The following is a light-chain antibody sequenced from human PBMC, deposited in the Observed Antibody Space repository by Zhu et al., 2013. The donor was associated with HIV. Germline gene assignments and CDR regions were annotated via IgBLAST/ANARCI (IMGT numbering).Light chain of an antibody. CDR2: DTS. CDR3: QQYAKSPVT. CDR1: QSVSRF. Sequence: EIVLTQSPATLSLSPGERATLSCRASQSVSRFLAWFQQKPGQAPRLLIYDTSNRATGIPARFSGSGSGTDFTLRISRLEPEDFALYYCQQYAKSPVTFGGGTDGGGQT. J-gene: IGKJ4*01. V-gene: IGKV3-11*01.